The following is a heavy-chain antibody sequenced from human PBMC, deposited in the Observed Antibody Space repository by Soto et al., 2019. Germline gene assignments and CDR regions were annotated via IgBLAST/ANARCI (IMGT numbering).Heavy chain of an antibody. V-gene: IGHV1-69*02. D-gene: IGHD2-15*01. J-gene: IGHJ3*02. CDR3: ARGNRIGYCSGGSCYSGAFDI. Sequence: SVKVSCKASGGTFSSYTISWVRQAPGQGLEWMGRIIPILGIANYAQKFQGRVTITADKSTSTAYMELSSLRSEDTAVYYCARGNRIGYCSGGSCYSGAFDIWGQGTMVTVSS. CDR1: GGTFSSYT. CDR2: IIPILGIA.